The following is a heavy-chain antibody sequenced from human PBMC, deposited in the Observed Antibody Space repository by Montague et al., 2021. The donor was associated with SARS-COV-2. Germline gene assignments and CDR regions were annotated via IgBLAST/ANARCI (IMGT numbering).Heavy chain of an antibody. Sequence: CAISGDSDSMESVARNWIRQTPSRGPQWLGGSYYRSKWYNDYAVSVKSRKTINPDTSKNQISLQLNSVTPEDTAVYYCARTSASSDYWGQGTLVTVSS. CDR3: ARTSASSDY. CDR1: GDSDSMESVA. D-gene: IGHD1-26*01. CDR2: SYYRSKWYN. J-gene: IGHJ4*02. V-gene: IGHV6-1*01.